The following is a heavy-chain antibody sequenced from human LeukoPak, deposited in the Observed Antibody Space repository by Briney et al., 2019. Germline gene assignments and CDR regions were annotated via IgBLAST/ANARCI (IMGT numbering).Heavy chain of an antibody. CDR3: AREPRVRGVSFDYYYYMDV. D-gene: IGHD3-10*01. J-gene: IGHJ6*03. V-gene: IGHV4-59*01. CDR2: IYYSGST. Sequence: SETLSLTCTVSGGSISSYYWSWIRQPPGKGLEWIGYIYYSGSTNYNPSLKSRVTISVDTSKNQFSLKLSSVTAADTAVYYCAREPRVRGVSFDYYYYMDVWGKGTTVTISS. CDR1: GGSISSYY.